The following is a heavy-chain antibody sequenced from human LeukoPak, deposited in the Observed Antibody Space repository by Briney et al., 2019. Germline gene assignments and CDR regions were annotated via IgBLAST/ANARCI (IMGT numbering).Heavy chain of an antibody. CDR1: GFTFSSYA. D-gene: IGHD6-6*01. CDR3: TRDLQLQNGFDY. Sequence: GRSLRLSCAASGFTFSSYAMSWVRQAPGKGPEWVSTISIDGGRTYYADSVKGRFTVSRDTSKNTLYLQMNSLKTEDTAVYYCTRDLQLQNGFDYWGQGTLVTVSS. J-gene: IGHJ4*02. CDR2: ISIDGGRT. V-gene: IGHV3-23*01.